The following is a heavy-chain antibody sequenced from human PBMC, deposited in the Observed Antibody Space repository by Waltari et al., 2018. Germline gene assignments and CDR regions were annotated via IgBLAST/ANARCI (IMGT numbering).Heavy chain of an antibody. J-gene: IGHJ4*02. Sequence: EVQLVESGGGLVQPGESLRLSCAASGFTFSSYAMCWVRQAPGKGLEWVSGMRGRAGNTYYADSVKGHFTISRDNSKNALYLQMNSLRGEDTAVYYCAKGVRYSSSGVDYWGQGTLVTVSS. CDR1: GFTFSSYA. CDR2: MRGRAGNT. D-gene: IGHD6-6*01. CDR3: AKGVRYSSSGVDY. V-gene: IGHV3-23*04.